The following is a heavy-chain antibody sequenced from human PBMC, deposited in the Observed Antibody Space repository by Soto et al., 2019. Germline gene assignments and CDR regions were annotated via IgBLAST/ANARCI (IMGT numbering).Heavy chain of an antibody. CDR3: ARDRQSTPWYAADY. CDR2: ISGSGGYI. V-gene: IGHV3-21*01. CDR1: GFTFSSYS. Sequence: GGSLRLSCEGSGFTFSSYSMNWVRQAPGKGLEWVSSISGSGGYIYYADSVKGRFTISRDNAKNSLYLQMTSLRDEDTALYYCARDRQSTPWYAADYWGQGSQVTVSS. J-gene: IGHJ4*02. D-gene: IGHD6-13*01.